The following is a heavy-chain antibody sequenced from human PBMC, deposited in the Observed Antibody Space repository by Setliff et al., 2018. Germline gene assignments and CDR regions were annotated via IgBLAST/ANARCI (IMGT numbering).Heavy chain of an antibody. CDR3: ATVVRGGTSRTSYYYYYMDV. CDR2: FTPILLTP. D-gene: IGHD1-26*01. Sequence: SVKVSCKASGGTFDSYSFTWLRQAPGQGLEWVGGFTPILLTPNYAQKFQGRITITADKSTSTAYMELSGLRSDDTGVYYCATVVRGGTSRTSYYYYYMDVWGKGTTVTVSS. V-gene: IGHV1-69*06. J-gene: IGHJ6*03. CDR1: GGTFDSYS.